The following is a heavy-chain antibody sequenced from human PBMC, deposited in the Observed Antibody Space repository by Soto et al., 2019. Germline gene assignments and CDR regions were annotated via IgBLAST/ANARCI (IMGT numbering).Heavy chain of an antibody. CDR1: GFTFSSYA. CDR3: ARGIAARQYYYYGMDV. D-gene: IGHD6-6*01. Sequence: GSLGLSCAASGFTFSSYAMHWVRQAPGKGLEWVAVISYDGSNKYYADSVKGRFTISRDNSKNTLYLQMNSLRAEDTAVYYCARGIAARQYYYYGMDVWGQGTTVTVSS. CDR2: ISYDGSNK. J-gene: IGHJ6*02. V-gene: IGHV3-30-3*01.